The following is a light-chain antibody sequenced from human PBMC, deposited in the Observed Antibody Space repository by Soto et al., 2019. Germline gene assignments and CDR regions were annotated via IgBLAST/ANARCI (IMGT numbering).Light chain of an antibody. CDR3: QQYGSSIT. J-gene: IGKJ5*01. Sequence: IVLMQSPGTLSLSPGERATLSCRASQSVSSSYLAWYQQKPGQAPRLLIYGASSRATGIPDRFSGSGSGTDFTLTISRLEPEDFAVYYCQQYGSSITFGQGTRLEIK. CDR2: GAS. CDR1: QSVSSSY. V-gene: IGKV3-20*01.